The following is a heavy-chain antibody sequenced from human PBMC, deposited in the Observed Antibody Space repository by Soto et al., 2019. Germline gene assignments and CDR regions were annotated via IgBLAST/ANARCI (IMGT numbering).Heavy chain of an antibody. CDR3: ARASTVTTIFDY. Sequence: GESLKISCAASGLTVSSNYMSWVRQAPGKGLEWVSILHSGGTTFYADSVKGRFTISRDSSKNTLYLQMNSLRDEDTAVYYCARASTVTTIFDYWGQGTLVTVSS. J-gene: IGHJ4*02. D-gene: IGHD4-17*01. CDR1: GLTVSSNY. CDR2: LHSGGTT. V-gene: IGHV3-66*01.